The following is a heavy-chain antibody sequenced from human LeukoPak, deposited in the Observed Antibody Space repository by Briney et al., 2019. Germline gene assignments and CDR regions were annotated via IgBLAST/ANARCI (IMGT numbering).Heavy chain of an antibody. CDR2: INPSGDST. D-gene: IGHD3-3*01. J-gene: IGHJ6*03. Sequence: ASVKVSCKASGYTFTSYYMHWVRQAPGQGLEWMGIINPSGDSTSYAQKFQGRVTMTRDMSTSTVYMELSSLRSEDTAVYYCASTGVTIFGVDLYYMDVWGKGTTVTVSS. CDR1: GYTFTSYY. CDR3: ASTGVTIFGVDLYYMDV. V-gene: IGHV1-46*01.